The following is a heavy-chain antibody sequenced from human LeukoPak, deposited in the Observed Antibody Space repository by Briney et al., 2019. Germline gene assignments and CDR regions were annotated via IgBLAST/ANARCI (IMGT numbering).Heavy chain of an antibody. Sequence: GGSLRLSCAASGFTFGDHIMNWVRQLPGKRLEWVAYVSGSGSTVYYADSVKGRFTVSRDNGKSSLYLQMNSLRVEDPALYYCVRQFASWGQGTLVTVSS. J-gene: IGHJ4*02. CDR2: VSGSGSTV. V-gene: IGHV3-48*01. CDR1: GFTFGDHI. CDR3: VRQFAS.